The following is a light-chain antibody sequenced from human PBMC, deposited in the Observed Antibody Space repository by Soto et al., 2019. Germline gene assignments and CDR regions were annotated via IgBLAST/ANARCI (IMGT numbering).Light chain of an antibody. V-gene: IGKV1-33*01. CDR2: DAS. CDR1: QDISNY. J-gene: IGKJ1*01. CDR3: QQYDNLPWT. Sequence: DIQMTQSPSSLSASVGDRFTITCQASQDISNYLNWYQQKPWKAPKLLIYDASNLETGVPSRFSGSGSGTDFTFTISSLQPEDIATYYCQQYDNLPWTFGQGTKVEIK.